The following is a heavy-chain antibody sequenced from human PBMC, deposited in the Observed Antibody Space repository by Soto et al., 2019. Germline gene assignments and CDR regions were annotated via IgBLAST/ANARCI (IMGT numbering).Heavy chain of an antibody. Sequence: PSETLSLTCTVSGGSISSSSYYWGWIRQPPGKGLEWIGSIYYSGSTYYNPSLKSRVTISVDTSKNQFSLKLSSVTAADTAVYYCARHSSSSEFGFDYWGQGTLVTVSS. V-gene: IGHV4-39*01. CDR3: ARHSSSSEFGFDY. J-gene: IGHJ4*02. D-gene: IGHD6-6*01. CDR2: IYYSGST. CDR1: GGSISSSSYY.